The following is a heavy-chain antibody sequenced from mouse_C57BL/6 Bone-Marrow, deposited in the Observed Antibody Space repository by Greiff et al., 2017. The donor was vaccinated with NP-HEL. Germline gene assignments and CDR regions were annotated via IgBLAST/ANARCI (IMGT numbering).Heavy chain of an antibody. CDR2: ISDGGSYT. D-gene: IGHD2-4*01. J-gene: IGHJ1*03. V-gene: IGHV5-4*01. Sequence: DVQLVESGGGLVKPGGSLKLSCAASGFTFSSYAMSWVRQTPEKRLEWVATISDGGSYTYYPDNVKGRFTISRDNAKNNLYLQMSHLKSEDTAMYYCAREREYYDYDGGYFDVWGTGTTVTVSS. CDR1: GFTFSSYA. CDR3: AREREYYDYDGGYFDV.